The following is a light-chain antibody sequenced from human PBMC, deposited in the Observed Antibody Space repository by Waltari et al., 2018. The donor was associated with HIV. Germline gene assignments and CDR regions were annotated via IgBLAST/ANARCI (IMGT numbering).Light chain of an antibody. CDR3: STWDDSLIGRV. J-gene: IGLJ3*02. CDR1: SSNIGPNS. V-gene: IGLV1-44*01. CDR2: SDD. Sequence: QSLLTQPPSASGAPGQKVTITCSGSSSNIGPNSFYWYQPFPGSAPTLLIYSDDNRPPRVADRFSASKSGTSASLAIRGLLFDDEAVYYCSTWDDSLIGRVFGGGTRLTVL.